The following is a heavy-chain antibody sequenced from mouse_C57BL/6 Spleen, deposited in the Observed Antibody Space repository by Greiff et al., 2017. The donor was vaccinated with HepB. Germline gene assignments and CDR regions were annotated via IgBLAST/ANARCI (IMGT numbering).Heavy chain of an antibody. CDR2: IDPSDSET. J-gene: IGHJ1*03. V-gene: IGHV1-52*01. D-gene: IGHD2-3*01. CDR1: GYTFTNYW. CDR3: ARQDGYSYWYFDV. Sequence: QVQLQQPGAELVRPGSSVKLSCKASGYTFTNYWMHWVKQRPIQGLEWIGNIDPSDSETHYNQKFKDKATLTVDKSSSTAYMQLSSLTSEDSAVYYCARQDGYSYWYFDVWGTGTTVTVSS.